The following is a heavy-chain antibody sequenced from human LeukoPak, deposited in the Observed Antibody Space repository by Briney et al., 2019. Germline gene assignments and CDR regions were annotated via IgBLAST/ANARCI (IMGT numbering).Heavy chain of an antibody. CDR1: GYTFTFYY. D-gene: IGHD2-21*02. V-gene: IGHV1-2*02. CDR2: INPNSGGT. J-gene: IGHJ3*02. CDR3: ARTWGLASCAGDCLHDAFDI. Sequence: ASVKVSFKASGYTFTFYYIHWVRQAPGQGLEWMGWINPNSGGTNYAQKFQGRVTMTRDTSITTAYMELSRLRSDDTAMYYCARTWGLASCAGDCLHDAFDIWGQGTMVTVS.